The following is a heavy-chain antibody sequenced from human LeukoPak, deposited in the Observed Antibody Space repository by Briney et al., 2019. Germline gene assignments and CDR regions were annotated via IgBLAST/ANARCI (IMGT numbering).Heavy chain of an antibody. CDR1: CGSISSYY. D-gene: IGHD2-15*01. J-gene: IGHJ2*01. CDR2: IDTSGNT. CDR3: ARARYSGWYLDL. Sequence: TSETLSITRTVSCGSISSYYWSWIRQPAWKGLEWIGRIDTSGNTNYKPSLKSRVTMSVDTSKNQFSLKLNSVTAADTAVYYCARARYSGWYLDLWGRGTLVTVSS. V-gene: IGHV4-4*07.